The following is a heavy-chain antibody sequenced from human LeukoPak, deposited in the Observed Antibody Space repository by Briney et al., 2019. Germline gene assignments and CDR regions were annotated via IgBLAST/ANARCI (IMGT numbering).Heavy chain of an antibody. V-gene: IGHV3-53*01. CDR1: GFTVSSNY. CDR2: IYSGGST. J-gene: IGHJ3*02. Sequence: PGGSLRLSCAASGFTVSSNYMSWVRQAPGKGLEWVSVIYSGGSTYYADSVKGRFTISRDNSKNTLYLQMNSLRAEDTAVYYCARVKQWPVHDAFDIWGQGTMVTVSS. D-gene: IGHD6-19*01. CDR3: ARVKQWPVHDAFDI.